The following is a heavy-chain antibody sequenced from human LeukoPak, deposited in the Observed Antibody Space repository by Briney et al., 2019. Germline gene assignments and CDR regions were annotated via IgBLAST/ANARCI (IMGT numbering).Heavy chain of an antibody. CDR3: LKDLNQASWTFDY. CDR1: GFTFSSYG. CDR2: IRYDGSNK. V-gene: IGHV3-30*02. J-gene: IGHJ4*02. D-gene: IGHD3/OR15-3a*01. Sequence: GGSLRLSCAASGFTFSSYGMHWVRQAPGKGLEWVAFIRYDGSNKYYADSAKGRFTISRDNSDNTMFLQMNTLRPDDTAVYYCLKDLNQASWTFDYWGQGTLVTVSS.